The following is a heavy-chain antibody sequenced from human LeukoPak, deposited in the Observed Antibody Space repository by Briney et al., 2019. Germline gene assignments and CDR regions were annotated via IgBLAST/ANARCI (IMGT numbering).Heavy chain of an antibody. CDR2: INTKTGNP. J-gene: IGHJ4*02. V-gene: IGHV7-4-1*02. CDR3: AKGGWVAVTGMDS. CDR1: GYTFTGHA. D-gene: IGHD6-19*01. Sequence: ASVKVSCTASGYTFTGHAMNWVRQAPGQGPEWMGYINTKTGNPTYAQGFTGRFVFSLDTSVSTAYLQISSLKPEDTGVYYCAKGGWVAVTGMDSWGQGTLVTVSS.